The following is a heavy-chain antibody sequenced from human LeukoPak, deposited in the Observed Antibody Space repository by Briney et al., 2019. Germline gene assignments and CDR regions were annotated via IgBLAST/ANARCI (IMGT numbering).Heavy chain of an antibody. J-gene: IGHJ4*02. D-gene: IGHD5-24*01. CDR3: ARGVATINFDY. CDR1: GGSISSGSYY. CDR2: IYTSGST. V-gene: IGHV4-61*02. Sequence: PSQTLSLTCTVSGGSISSGSYYWSWIRQPAGKGLEWIGRIYTSGSTNYNPSLKSRVTISLDTSKNQFSLKLSSVTAADTAVYYCARGVATINFDYWGQGTLVTVSS.